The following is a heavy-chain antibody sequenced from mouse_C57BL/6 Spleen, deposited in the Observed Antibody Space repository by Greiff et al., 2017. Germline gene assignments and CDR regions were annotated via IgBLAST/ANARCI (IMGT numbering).Heavy chain of an antibody. Sequence: DVQLVESGEGLVKPGGSLKLSCAASGFTFSSYAMSWVRQTPEKRLEWVAYISSGGDYIYYADTVKGRFTISRDNARNTLYLQMSSLKSEDTAMYYCTRDPPGTYGGYAMDYWGQGTSVTVSS. V-gene: IGHV5-9-1*02. CDR1: GFTFSSYA. CDR2: ISSGGDYI. J-gene: IGHJ4*01. CDR3: TRDPPGTYGGYAMDY. D-gene: IGHD1-1*01.